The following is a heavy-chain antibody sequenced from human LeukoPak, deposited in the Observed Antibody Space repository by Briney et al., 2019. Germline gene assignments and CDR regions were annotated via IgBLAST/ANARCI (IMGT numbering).Heavy chain of an antibody. Sequence: SVKVSCKASGGTFSSYAISWVRQAPGHGLEWMGGIIPIFGTANYAQKFQGRVTITADESTSTAYMELSSLSSEDTAVYYCARCGSGVENWFDPWGQGTLVTVSS. CDR3: ARCGSGVENWFDP. CDR2: IIPIFGTA. V-gene: IGHV1-69*13. D-gene: IGHD6-25*01. CDR1: GGTFSSYA. J-gene: IGHJ5*02.